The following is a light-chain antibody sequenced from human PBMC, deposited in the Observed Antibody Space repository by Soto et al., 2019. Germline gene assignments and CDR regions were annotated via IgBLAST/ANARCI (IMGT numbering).Light chain of an antibody. CDR1: QSISSW. CDR3: QQYNTFLT. V-gene: IGKV1-5*01. Sequence: DIQMTQSPSTLSASVGDRVTITCRASQSISSWLAWYQQKPGKPPKLLIYDASSLESGVPSRFSGGGSGTEFTLTISSLQPDDFATYDCQQYNTFLTFGPGTKVDIK. J-gene: IGKJ3*01. CDR2: DAS.